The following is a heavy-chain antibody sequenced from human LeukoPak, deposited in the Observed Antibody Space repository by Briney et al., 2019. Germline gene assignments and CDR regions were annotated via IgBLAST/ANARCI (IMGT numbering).Heavy chain of an antibody. J-gene: IGHJ6*03. V-gene: IGHV1-2*02. D-gene: IGHD2-2*01. CDR1: GYTFTGYY. Sequence: ASVKVSCKASGYTFTGYYMHWVRQAPGQGLEWMGWINPNSGGTNYAQKFQGRVTMTRDTSISTAYIELSRLRSDDTAVYYCARSSTSPILYYYYYMDVWGKGTTVTVSS. CDR3: ARSSTSPILYYYYYMDV. CDR2: INPNSGGT.